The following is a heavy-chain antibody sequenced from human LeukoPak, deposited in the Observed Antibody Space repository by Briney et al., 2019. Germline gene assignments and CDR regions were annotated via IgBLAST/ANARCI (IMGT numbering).Heavy chain of an antibody. CDR1: GGTFSSYA. V-gene: IGHV1-69*04. D-gene: IGHD3-10*01. J-gene: IGHJ6*02. CDR2: IIPIFGIA. Sequence: SVKVSCRASGGTFSSYAISWVRQAPGQGLEWMGRIIPIFGIANYAQKFQGRVTITADKSTSTAYMELSSLRSEDTAVYYCANRGLGGMVRDLYYYYGMDVWGQGTTVTVSS. CDR3: ANRGLGGMVRDLYYYYGMDV.